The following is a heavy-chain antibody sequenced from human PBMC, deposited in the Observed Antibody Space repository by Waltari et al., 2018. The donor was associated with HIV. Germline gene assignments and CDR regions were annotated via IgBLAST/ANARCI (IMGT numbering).Heavy chain of an antibody. CDR2: IRDNGQT. V-gene: IGHV4-61*01. CDR3: AKMSAIAPGTPGRVDH. D-gene: IGHD2-21*01. Sequence: QVQLQESGPGLVKPSGTLSLSCVVSGDSLKASFWTCIRHPPARGLAYLAYYPCTRQPPGRGLEYIAYIRDNGQTNYSPSFKSRVVLSIDTSKNQVSLKLHSVTTADTGVYYCAKMSAIAPGTPGRVDHWGRGALVTVSS. CDR1: GDSLKASFWTCIRHPPARGLAYLAY. J-gene: IGHJ5*02.